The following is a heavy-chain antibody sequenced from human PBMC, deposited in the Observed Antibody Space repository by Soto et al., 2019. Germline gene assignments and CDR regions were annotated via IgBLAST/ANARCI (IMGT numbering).Heavy chain of an antibody. D-gene: IGHD6-19*01. J-gene: IGHJ6*02. Sequence: PSCTPAVNCTLSGGESRSSGSHWHCESQPPGRGLEWIGYIYYGGSTYCTPSLKSRVTISVDTSKNQFSLNLSSVTAADTAGYYCAVPAASVAGASGTYYYYGMDGWGQGTRGTLSS. CDR2: IYYGGST. CDR3: AVPAASVAGASGTYYYYGMDG. V-gene: IGHV4-39*05. CDR1: GGESRSSGSH.